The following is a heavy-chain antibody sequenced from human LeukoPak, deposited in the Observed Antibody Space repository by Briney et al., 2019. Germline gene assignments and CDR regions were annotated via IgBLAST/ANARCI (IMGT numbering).Heavy chain of an antibody. D-gene: IGHD3-10*01. Sequence: GRSLRLSCAASGFTFSSNGMHWVRQAPGKGLEWVAVISYDGSNKYYADSVKGRFTISRDNSKNTLYLQMNSLRAEDTAVYYCAKPYLHSMVRGYYYYGMDVWGKGTTVTVSS. J-gene: IGHJ6*04. CDR2: ISYDGSNK. CDR1: GFTFSSNG. CDR3: AKPYLHSMVRGYYYYGMDV. V-gene: IGHV3-30*18.